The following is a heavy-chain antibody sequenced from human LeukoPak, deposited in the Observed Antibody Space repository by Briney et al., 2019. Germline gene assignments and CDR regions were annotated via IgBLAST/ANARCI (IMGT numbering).Heavy chain of an antibody. CDR2: MSVSSGLI. CDR1: GFTFSFYS. J-gene: IGHJ4*02. D-gene: IGHD3-3*01. V-gene: IGHV3-21*01. Sequence: GGSLRLXCAASGFTFSFYSMNWVRQAPGKGLEWVSSMSVSSGLIYYADSVKGRFTVSRDNAKNSLYLQMNSLRAEDTAVYYCAKTTYYDFWSGYPFDYWGQGTLVTVSS. CDR3: AKTTYYDFWSGYPFDY.